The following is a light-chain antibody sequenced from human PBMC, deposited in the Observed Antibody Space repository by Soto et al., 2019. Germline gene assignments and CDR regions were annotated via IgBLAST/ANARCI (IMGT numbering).Light chain of an antibody. CDR1: QSVSSK. CDR2: GAS. V-gene: IGKV3-15*01. CDR3: QQDNNGPWT. Sequence: EIVMTQSPATLSVSPGERATLSCRASQSVSSKLAWYQQKPGQAPRLLIYGASTRATGIPARFSGSGSGTEFTLTISSLQSEDVAVYYCQQDNNGPWTFGQGTKVEIK. J-gene: IGKJ1*01.